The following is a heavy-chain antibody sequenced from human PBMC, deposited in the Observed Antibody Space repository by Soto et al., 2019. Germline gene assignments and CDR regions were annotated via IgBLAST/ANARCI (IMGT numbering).Heavy chain of an antibody. J-gene: IGHJ3*02. Sequence: GGSLRLSCASSGFPFSDSVMYWVRQTSGKGLEWVGRIRSKADSYATAYAASVKGRCTISRDDSKNTVYLQMNSLNTEDTAVYYCTRNLDYAFDIWGQGTMVTVSS. CDR2: IRSKADSYAT. CDR1: GFPFSDSV. D-gene: IGHD1-7*01. CDR3: TRNLDYAFDI. V-gene: IGHV3-73*01.